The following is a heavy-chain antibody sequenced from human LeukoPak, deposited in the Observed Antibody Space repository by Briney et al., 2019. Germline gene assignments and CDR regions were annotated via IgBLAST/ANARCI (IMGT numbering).Heavy chain of an antibody. CDR3: ARSYGEYYYYYYGMDV. D-gene: IGHD4-17*01. CDR2: MNPNSGNT. J-gene: IGHJ6*02. CDR1: GYTFTSYD. V-gene: IGHV1-8*01. Sequence: ASVKVSCKASGYTFTSYDINWVRQATGQGLEWMGWMNPNSGNTGYAQKFQGRVTMTRNTSISTAYMELSSLRSEDTAVYYCARSYGEYYYYYYGMDVWGQGTTVTVSS.